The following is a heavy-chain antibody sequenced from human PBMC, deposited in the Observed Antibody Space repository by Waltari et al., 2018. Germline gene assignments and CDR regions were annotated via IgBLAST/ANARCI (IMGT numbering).Heavy chain of an antibody. CDR3: ARSTPATAIGN. Sequence: QVQLQQWGAGLLKPSETLSLTCAVYGGSFSGYYWSWIRQPPGTGLEWIGEIDHSGSTSYNPSLKSRVTISVDTSKNQFSLKLSSVTAADTAVYYCARSTPATAIGNWGQGTLVTVSS. V-gene: IGHV4-34*01. CDR2: IDHSGST. J-gene: IGHJ4*02. CDR1: GGSFSGYY. D-gene: IGHD2-2*02.